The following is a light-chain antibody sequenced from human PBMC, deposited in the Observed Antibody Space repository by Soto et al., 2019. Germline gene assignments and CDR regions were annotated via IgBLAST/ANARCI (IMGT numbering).Light chain of an antibody. CDR1: QSVSNN. CDR3: QQYHNAGST. J-gene: IGKJ1*01. Sequence: IVMTQSPATLSVFTGGRASLSCRASQSVSNNLAWYQKKPGQAPRLLIYGASTRAAGISVRFSGSGSGTEFTLIISSLQSDVSAVYYCQQYHNAGSTFGQGTKVEI. V-gene: IGKV3-15*01. CDR2: GAS.